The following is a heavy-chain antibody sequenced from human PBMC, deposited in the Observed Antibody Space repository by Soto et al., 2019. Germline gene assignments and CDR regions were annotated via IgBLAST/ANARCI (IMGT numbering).Heavy chain of an antibody. CDR1: GGSVSSGSYY. J-gene: IGHJ4*02. V-gene: IGHV4-61*01. CDR2: IYYIGST. D-gene: IGHD4-17*01. Sequence: SETLSLTCTVSGGSVSSGSYYWSWILQPPGTGLEWIGYIYYIGSTNYNPSLKSRVTISVDTSKNQFSLKLSSVTAADTAVYYCARDHRYDDGDYVPLHYWGQGTLVTVSS. CDR3: ARDHRYDDGDYVPLHY.